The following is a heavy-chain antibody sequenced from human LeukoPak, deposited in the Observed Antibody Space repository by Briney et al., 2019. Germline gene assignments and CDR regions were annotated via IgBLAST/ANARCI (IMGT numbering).Heavy chain of an antibody. V-gene: IGHV3-74*03. CDR1: GFTFSSKW. J-gene: IGHJ4*02. D-gene: IGHD6-13*01. CDR3: AKGSAAGDY. Sequence: GGSLRLSCTASGFTFSSKWMHWVRQAPGRGLEWVSRINTVGSITTYADSVKARFTISRDNTKNTLYLQMNSLRAEDTAVYYCAKGSAAGDYWGQGTLVTVS. CDR2: INTVGSIT.